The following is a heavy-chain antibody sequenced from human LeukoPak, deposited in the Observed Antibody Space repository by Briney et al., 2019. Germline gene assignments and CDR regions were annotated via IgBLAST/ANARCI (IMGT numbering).Heavy chain of an antibody. Sequence: ASVKVSCKASGYTFTGYYMHWVRQAPGQGLEWMGWINPNSGGTNYAQKFQGRVTMTRDTSISTAYMELSGLRSDDTAVYYCARRYGAAANWFDPWGQGTLVTVSS. CDR1: GYTFTGYY. V-gene: IGHV1-2*02. CDR2: INPNSGGT. CDR3: ARRYGAAANWFDP. D-gene: IGHD6-13*01. J-gene: IGHJ5*02.